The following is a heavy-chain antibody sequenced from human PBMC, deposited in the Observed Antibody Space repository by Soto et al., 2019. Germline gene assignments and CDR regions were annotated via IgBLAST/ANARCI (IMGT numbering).Heavy chain of an antibody. Sequence: SETLSLTCAVSGYSISSSNWWGWIRQPPGKGLEWIGYIYHSGTTYYNPPLKSRVTISVDTSKNQFSLRLSSVTAADTAVYYCARHKDCSGGSCNAVGYYYGLDVWGQGTTVTVSS. V-gene: IGHV4-28*01. D-gene: IGHD2-15*01. CDR2: IYHSGTT. CDR1: GYSISSSNW. CDR3: ARHKDCSGGSCNAVGYYYGLDV. J-gene: IGHJ6*02.